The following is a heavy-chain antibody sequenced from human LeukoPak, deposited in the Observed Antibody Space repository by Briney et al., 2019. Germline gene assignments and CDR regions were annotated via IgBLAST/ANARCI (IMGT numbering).Heavy chain of an antibody. CDR3: AREIRYCSSTSCYGGYGMDV. J-gene: IGHJ6*04. CDR1: GYSISSGYY. V-gene: IGHV4-38-2*01. D-gene: IGHD2-2*01. Sequence: PSETLSLTCAVSGYSISSGYYWGWIRQPPGKGLEWIGSIYHSGSTYYNPSLKSRVTISVDTSKNQFSLNLSSVTVADTAVYYCAREIRYCSSTSCYGGYGMDVWGKGTTVTVSS. CDR2: IYHSGST.